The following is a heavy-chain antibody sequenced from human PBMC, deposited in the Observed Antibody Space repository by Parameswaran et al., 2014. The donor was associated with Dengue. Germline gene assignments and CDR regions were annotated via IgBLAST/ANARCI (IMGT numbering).Heavy chain of an antibody. D-gene: IGHD2-21*01. J-gene: IGHJ4*02. CDR2: ISSSGSTI. Sequence: VRQAPGKGLEWVSYISSSGSTIYYADSVKGRFTISRDNAKNSLYLQMYSLRAEDTAVYYCARDVLFGLHYFDYWGQGTLVTVSS. V-gene: IGHV3-48*03. CDR3: ARDVLFGLHYFDY.